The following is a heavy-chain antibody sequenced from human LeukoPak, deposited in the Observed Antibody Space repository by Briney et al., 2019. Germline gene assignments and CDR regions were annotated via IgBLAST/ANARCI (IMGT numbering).Heavy chain of an antibody. V-gene: IGHV1-2*02. D-gene: IGHD3-3*01. CDR3: ARAQTIFGAIPAPY. Sequence: ASVKVPCKASGYTFTGYYMHWVRQAPGQGLEWMGWINPNSGGTNYAQKFQGRVTMTRDTSISTAYMELSRLRSDDTAVYYCARAQTIFGAIPAPYWGQGTLVTVSS. J-gene: IGHJ4*02. CDR1: GYTFTGYY. CDR2: INPNSGGT.